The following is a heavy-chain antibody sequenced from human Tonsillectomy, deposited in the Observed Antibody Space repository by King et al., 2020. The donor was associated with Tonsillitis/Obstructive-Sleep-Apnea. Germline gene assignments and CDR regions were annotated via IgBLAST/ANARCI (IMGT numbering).Heavy chain of an antibody. J-gene: IGHJ4*02. D-gene: IGHD1-1*01. V-gene: IGHV3-49*05. Sequence: VQLVESGGGLVKPGRSLRLSCTVSGFTFGDYAMSWFRQAPGKGLEWVGFIRRKAYGGTTEYAASVKGRCSISRDDSTRIAYLHMNSLKTEDTAVFYCARGGVTTVDGRNVDYWGQGTLVTVSS. CDR1: GFTFGDYA. CDR3: ARGGVTTVDGRNVDY. CDR2: IRRKAYGGTT.